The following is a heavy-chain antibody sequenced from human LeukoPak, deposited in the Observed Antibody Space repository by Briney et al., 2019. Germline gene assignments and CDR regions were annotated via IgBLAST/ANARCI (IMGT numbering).Heavy chain of an antibody. CDR2: ISGSGGST. CDR3: AKRGPAALHWFAP. Sequence: PGGSLRLSCAASGFTFSSYAMSWVRQAPGEWLEWVSAISGSGGSTYYADSVKGRFTISRDNSKNTLYLPMNSLRAEDTAVYYCAKRGPAALHWFAPWGQGTLVTVYS. J-gene: IGHJ5*02. V-gene: IGHV3-23*01. D-gene: IGHD2-2*01. CDR1: GFTFSSYA.